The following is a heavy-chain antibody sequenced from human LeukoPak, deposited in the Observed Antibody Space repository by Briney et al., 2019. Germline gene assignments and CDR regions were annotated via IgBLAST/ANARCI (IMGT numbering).Heavy chain of an antibody. D-gene: IGHD3-22*01. Sequence: SVKVSXKASGGTFSSYAISCVRQAPGQGLEWMGGIIPIFGTANYAQKFQGRVTITADESTSTAYMELSSLRSEDTAVYYCARGGYYDSSGYIQLDHWGQGTLVTVSS. V-gene: IGHV1-69*01. CDR1: GGTFSSYA. J-gene: IGHJ4*02. CDR3: ARGGYYDSSGYIQLDH. CDR2: IIPIFGTA.